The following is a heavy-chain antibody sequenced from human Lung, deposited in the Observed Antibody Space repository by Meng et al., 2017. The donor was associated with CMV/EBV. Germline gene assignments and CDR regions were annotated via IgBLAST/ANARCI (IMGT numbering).Heavy chain of an antibody. Sequence: ESLKIPXAAPGFTFSSYWMHWVRQAPGKGLVWVSRINSDGSSTSYADSVKGRFTISRDNAKNTLYLQMSSLRAEDTAVYYCARDLGFWGFGEFVYYHYGMDVWGQGTTVTVSS. CDR2: INSDGSST. D-gene: IGHD3-10*01. V-gene: IGHV3-74*01. CDR1: GFTFSSYW. J-gene: IGHJ6*01. CDR3: ARDLGFWGFGEFVYYHYGMDV.